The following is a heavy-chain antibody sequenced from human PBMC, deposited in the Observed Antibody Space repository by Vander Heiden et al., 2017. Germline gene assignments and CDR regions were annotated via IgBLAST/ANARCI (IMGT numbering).Heavy chain of an antibody. CDR1: GFTFRSYS. CDR3: ARERLGELDY. Sequence: EVQLVESGGGLVKPGGSVRLSCAASGFTFRSYSMNWVRQAPGKGLEWVSSISSSSSYIYYADSVKGRFTISRDNAKNSLYLQMNSLRAEDTAVYYCARERLGELDYWGQGTLVTVSS. CDR2: ISSSSSYI. V-gene: IGHV3-21*01. J-gene: IGHJ4*02. D-gene: IGHD3-16*01.